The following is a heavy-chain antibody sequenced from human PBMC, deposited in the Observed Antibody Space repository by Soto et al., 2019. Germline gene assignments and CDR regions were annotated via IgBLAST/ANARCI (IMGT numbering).Heavy chain of an antibody. CDR1: GDSIISGDYY. D-gene: IGHD6-6*01. Sequence: TLSLTCTVSGDSIISGDYYWSWIRQTPGKGLEWIGYIYYSGSTYYNPSLKSRVTISVDTSKNQFSLKLSSVTAADTAVYYCARERPDGARLDPWGQGTLVTVSS. V-gene: IGHV4-30-4*01. J-gene: IGHJ5*02. CDR3: ARERPDGARLDP. CDR2: IYYSGST.